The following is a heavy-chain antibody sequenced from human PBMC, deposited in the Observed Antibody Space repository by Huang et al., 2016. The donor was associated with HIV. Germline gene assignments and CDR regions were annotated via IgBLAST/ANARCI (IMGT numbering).Heavy chain of an antibody. V-gene: IGHV5-51*01. CDR1: GYTFTDYW. Sequence: EVQLVQSGAEVKKPGESVKISCKASGYTFTDYWIGWVRQMPGKGLEWIGSIFPDDSDTRYSPSFQGQVTFSVDTAASTAYLQWSSLTASDTAIYYCARHEDGDYIDYWGQGTLVTVSS. CDR3: ARHEDGDYIDY. J-gene: IGHJ4*02. D-gene: IGHD4-17*01. CDR2: IFPDDSDT.